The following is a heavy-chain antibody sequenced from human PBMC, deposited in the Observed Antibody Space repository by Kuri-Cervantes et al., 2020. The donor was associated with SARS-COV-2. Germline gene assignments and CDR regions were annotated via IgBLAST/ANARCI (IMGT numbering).Heavy chain of an antibody. V-gene: IGHV3-23*01. J-gene: IGHJ6*03. CDR2: IRGSGGST. CDR3: AKVRGSSSSRYYYYYMDV. CDR1: GFSLSNYW. Sequence: GESLKISCTASGFSLSNYWMTWVRLAPGKGLEWVSGIRGSGGSTFYADSVKGRFTISRDNSKNTLYLQMNSLRAEDTVVYYCAKVRGSSSSRYYYYYMDVWGKGTTVTVSS. D-gene: IGHD6-6*01.